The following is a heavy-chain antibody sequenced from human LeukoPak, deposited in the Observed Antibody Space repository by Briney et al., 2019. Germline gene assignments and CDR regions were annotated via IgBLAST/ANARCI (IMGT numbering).Heavy chain of an antibody. CDR2: IYYSGST. V-gene: IGHV4-39*01. Sequence: PSETLSLTCTVSGGSISSSSYYWGWIRQPPGKGLEWIGSIYYSGSTYYYPSLKSRVTISVDTSKNQFSLKLSSVTAADTAVYYCARVSDCSSTSCYWVAAAGFDYWGQGTLVTVSS. CDR1: GGSISSSSYY. CDR3: ARVSDCSSTSCYWVAAAGFDY. J-gene: IGHJ4*02. D-gene: IGHD2-2*01.